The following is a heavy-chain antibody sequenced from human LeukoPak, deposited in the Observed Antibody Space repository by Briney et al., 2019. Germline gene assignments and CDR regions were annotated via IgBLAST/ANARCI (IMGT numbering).Heavy chain of an antibody. CDR2: INPSSGTT. J-gene: IGHJ2*01. Sequence: ASVKVSCKASGYTFTSYYLHWVRQAPGQGLQWMGIINPSSGTTSYAQKFQGRVTMTRDTSTSTVYMELSSLRSEDTAVYYCARDGYARGLVNWCFDLWGRGTLVTVSS. D-gene: IGHD2-8*01. CDR1: GYTFTSYY. V-gene: IGHV1-46*01. CDR3: ARDGYARGLVNWCFDL.